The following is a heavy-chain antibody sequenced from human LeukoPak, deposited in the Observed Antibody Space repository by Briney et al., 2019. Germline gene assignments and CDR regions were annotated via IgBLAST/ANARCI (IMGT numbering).Heavy chain of an antibody. CDR2: IKQDGSET. CDR1: RFTLSNYW. D-gene: IGHD6-19*01. Sequence: GGSLRLSCAASRFTLSNYWMSWVRQAPGKGLEWMANIKQDGSETYYVDSVKGRFIISRDNAKNSLSLQMNSLRAEDTAVYYCARQRGSGCLDYWGQGTLVTVSS. V-gene: IGHV3-7*01. CDR3: ARQRGSGCLDY. J-gene: IGHJ4*02.